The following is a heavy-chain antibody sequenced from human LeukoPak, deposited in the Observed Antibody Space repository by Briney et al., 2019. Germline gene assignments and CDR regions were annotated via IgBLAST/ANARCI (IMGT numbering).Heavy chain of an antibody. Sequence: PSETLSLTCAVSGGSISSSNWWSWVRQPPGKGLEWIGEIYHSGSTNYNPSLKSRVTISVDKSKNQFSLKLSSVTAADTAVYYCARHLVGKVGASDYWGQGTLVTVSS. CDR2: IYHSGST. V-gene: IGHV4-4*02. CDR1: GGSISSSNW. CDR3: ARHLVGKVGASDY. J-gene: IGHJ4*02. D-gene: IGHD1-26*01.